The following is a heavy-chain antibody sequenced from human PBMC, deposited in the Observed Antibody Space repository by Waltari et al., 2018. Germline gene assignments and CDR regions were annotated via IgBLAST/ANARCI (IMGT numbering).Heavy chain of an antibody. D-gene: IGHD3-22*01. CDR2: FDPEDGET. V-gene: IGHV1-24*01. J-gene: IGHJ1*01. CDR3: ATWGGYYYDSSGSQLQH. Sequence: QVQLVQSGAEVKQPGASVKVSCKVSGYTLTELSMPWVRQATGKGLEWMGGFDPEDGETIYAQKFQGRVTMTEDTSTDTAYMELSSLRSEDTAVYYCATWGGYYYDSSGSQLQHWGQGTLVTVSS. CDR1: GYTLTELS.